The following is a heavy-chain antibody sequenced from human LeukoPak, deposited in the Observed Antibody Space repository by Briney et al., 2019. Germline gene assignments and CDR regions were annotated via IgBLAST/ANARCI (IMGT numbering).Heavy chain of an antibody. Sequence: GGSLRLSCAASGFTFSSYAMSWVRQAPGKGLDWVSGISGSGGSTYYADSVKGRFTISRDNSKNTLYLQMNSLRAEDTAVYYCARLTFGAFDIWGQGTMVTVSS. D-gene: IGHD3-16*01. V-gene: IGHV3-23*01. J-gene: IGHJ3*02. CDR3: ARLTFGAFDI. CDR1: GFTFSSYA. CDR2: ISGSGGST.